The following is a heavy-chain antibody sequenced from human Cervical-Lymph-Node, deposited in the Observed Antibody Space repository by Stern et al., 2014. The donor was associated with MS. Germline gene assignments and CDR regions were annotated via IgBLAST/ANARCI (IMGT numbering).Heavy chain of an antibody. CDR1: GFTFDDYA. J-gene: IGHJ4*02. Sequence: EVQLVQSGGGLVQPGRSLRLSCAASGFTFDDYAMHWVRQAPGKGLEWVSSISLNSGDIVYADSVKGRFTISRDNAKNSLYLQMNSLRAEDTALYYCAKDTLGGYRFGFFDCWGQGTLVTVSS. V-gene: IGHV3-9*01. D-gene: IGHD5-18*01. CDR3: AKDTLGGYRFGFFDC. CDR2: ISLNSGDI.